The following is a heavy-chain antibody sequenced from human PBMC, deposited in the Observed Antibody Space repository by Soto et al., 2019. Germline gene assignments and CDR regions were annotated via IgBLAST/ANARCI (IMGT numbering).Heavy chain of an antibody. CDR1: GDSISRGFHY. D-gene: IGHD6-13*01. J-gene: IGHJ5*02. V-gene: IGHV4-31*03. CDR2: IYYSGST. CDR3: ARYSSSPNWFDP. Sequence: QVQLQEAGPGLVKPSQTLSLTCSVSGDSISRGFHYWSWIRQPPGKGLEWIGHIYYSGSTFYNPSLKSRVAISVDTSKNQFSLKLNSITAADTAMYYCARYSSSPNWFDPWGQGTLVTVSS.